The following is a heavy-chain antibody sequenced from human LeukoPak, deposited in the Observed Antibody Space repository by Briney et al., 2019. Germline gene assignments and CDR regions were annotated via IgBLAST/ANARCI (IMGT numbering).Heavy chain of an antibody. Sequence: GGSLRLSCAASGFTVSSNYMSWVRQAPGKGLEWVSVIYSGGSTYYADSVKGRFTISRDNSKNTLYLQMNSLRAEDTAVYYCARDQGVVFGYFDYWGQGALVTVSS. CDR2: IYSGGST. V-gene: IGHV3-66*01. CDR1: GFTVSSNY. J-gene: IGHJ4*02. D-gene: IGHD2-21*01. CDR3: ARDQGVVFGYFDY.